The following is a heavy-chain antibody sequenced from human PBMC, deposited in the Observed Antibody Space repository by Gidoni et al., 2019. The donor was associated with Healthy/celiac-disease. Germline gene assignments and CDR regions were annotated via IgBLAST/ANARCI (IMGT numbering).Heavy chain of an antibody. D-gene: IGHD3-9*01. V-gene: IGHV4-31*03. CDR2: IYYSGST. Sequence: QVQLQESGPGLVKPSQTLSLICTVSGGSISSGGYYWSWIRQHPGKGLEWIGYIYYSGSTYYNPSLKSRVTISVDTSKNQFSLKLSSVTAADTAVYYCARDFDDLGHAYYYGMDVWGQGTTVTVSS. J-gene: IGHJ6*02. CDR1: GGSISSGGYY. CDR3: ARDFDDLGHAYYYGMDV.